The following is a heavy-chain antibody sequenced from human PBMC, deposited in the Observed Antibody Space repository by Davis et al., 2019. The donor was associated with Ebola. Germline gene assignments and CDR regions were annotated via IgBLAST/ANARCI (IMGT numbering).Heavy chain of an antibody. D-gene: IGHD1-26*01. CDR2: IYYSGST. V-gene: IGHV4-31*03. J-gene: IGHJ2*01. CDR3: ARGRELFLYWYFDL. CDR1: GGSISSGGYY. Sequence: PSETLSLTCTVSGGSISSGGYYWSWIRQHPGKGLEWIGYIYYSGSTYYNPSLKSRVTISVDTSKNQFSLKLSSVTAADTAVYYCARGRELFLYWYFDLWGRGTLVTVSS.